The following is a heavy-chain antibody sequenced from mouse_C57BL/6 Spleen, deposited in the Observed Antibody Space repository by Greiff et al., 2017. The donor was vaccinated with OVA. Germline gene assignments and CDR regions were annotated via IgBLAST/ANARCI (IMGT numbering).Heavy chain of an antibody. CDR2: IDPETGGT. CDR3: TRGGIYYGSIFAY. CDR1: GYTFTDYE. V-gene: IGHV1-15*01. J-gene: IGHJ3*01. D-gene: IGHD1-1*01. Sequence: VQLQQSGAELVRPGASVTLSCKASGYTFTDYEMHWVKQTPVHGLEWIGAIDPETGGTAYNQKFKGKAILTADKSSSTAYMELRSLTSEDSAVYYCTRGGIYYGSIFAYWGKGTLVTVAA.